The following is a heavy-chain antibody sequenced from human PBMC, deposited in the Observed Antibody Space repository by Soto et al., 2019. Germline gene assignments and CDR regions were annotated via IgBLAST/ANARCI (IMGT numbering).Heavy chain of an antibody. CDR1: GDSVSSNSAA. Sequence: SQTLSLTCAISGDSVSSNSAAWNWIRQSPSRGLEWLGRTYYRSKWYNDYAVSVKSRITINPDTSKNQFSLQLNSVTPEDTSVYYCARQRLDYGDYYYYGMDVWGQGTTVTVSS. J-gene: IGHJ6*02. CDR2: TYYRSKWYN. CDR3: ARQRLDYGDYYYYGMDV. V-gene: IGHV6-1*01. D-gene: IGHD4-17*01.